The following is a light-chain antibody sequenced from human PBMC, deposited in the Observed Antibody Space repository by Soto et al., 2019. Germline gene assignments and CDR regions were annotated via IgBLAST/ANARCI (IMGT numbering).Light chain of an antibody. CDR3: QQRLTYPLT. J-gene: IGKJ4*01. CDR2: DAS. Sequence: EIVLTQSPATLSLSPGERASLSCRTSQSVSYYLAWYQQKPGQAPRLLLYDASNRATGIPARFSGSGSGTDFTLTISSLEPEGSGGYYCQQRLTYPLTFGGGTYV. CDR1: QSVSYY. V-gene: IGKV3-11*01.